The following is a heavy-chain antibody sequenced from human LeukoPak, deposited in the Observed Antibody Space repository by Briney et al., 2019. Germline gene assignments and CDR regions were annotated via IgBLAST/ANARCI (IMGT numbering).Heavy chain of an antibody. J-gene: IGHJ6*02. Sequence: ASVKVSCKASGYTFTSYYMHWVRQAPGQGLEWMGIINPSGGSTSYAQKFQGRVTITADESTSTAYMELSSLRSEDTAVYYCARGETPTIFGVVITTYYYGMDVWGQGTTVTVSS. V-gene: IGHV1-46*01. CDR1: GYTFTSYY. D-gene: IGHD3-3*01. CDR2: INPSGGST. CDR3: ARGETPTIFGVVITTYYYGMDV.